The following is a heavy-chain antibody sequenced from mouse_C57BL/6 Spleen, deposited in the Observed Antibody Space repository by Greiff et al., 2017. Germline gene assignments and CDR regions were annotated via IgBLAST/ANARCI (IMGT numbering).Heavy chain of an antibody. Sequence: VQLQQPGAELVKPGASVKMSCKASGYTFTSYWLTWVKQRPGQGLEWIGDIYPGSGSTNYNEKFKSKATLTVDTSSSTAYMQLSSLTSEDSAVYYCARGAYYYGSSYEDYYAMDYWGQGTSVTVSS. CDR1: GYTFTSYW. CDR2: IYPGSGST. CDR3: ARGAYYYGSSYEDYYAMDY. D-gene: IGHD1-1*01. J-gene: IGHJ4*01. V-gene: IGHV1-55*01.